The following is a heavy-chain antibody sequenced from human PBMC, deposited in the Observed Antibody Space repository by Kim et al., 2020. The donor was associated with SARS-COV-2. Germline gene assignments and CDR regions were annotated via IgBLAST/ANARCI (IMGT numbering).Heavy chain of an antibody. J-gene: IGHJ4*02. CDR1: GFTFSNYG. Sequence: GGSLRLSCAASGFTFSNYGMHWVRQAPGKGLEWVAVISFDGSNKYYADSLKGRFTISRDNSKNTLYLQMNSLRDEDTAVYYCAKEDRIRYYFDYWGRGTLVTVSS. V-gene: IGHV3-30*18. CDR3: AKEDRIRYYFDY. CDR2: ISFDGSNK.